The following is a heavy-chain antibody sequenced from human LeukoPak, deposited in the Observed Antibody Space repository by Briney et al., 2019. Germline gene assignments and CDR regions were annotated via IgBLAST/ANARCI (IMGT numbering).Heavy chain of an antibody. CDR1: GFTFSSYS. V-gene: IGHV3-48*01. CDR2: ISSSSSTI. CDR3: ARISNAFDI. J-gene: IGHJ3*02. Sequence: PGGSLRLSCAASGFTFSSYSMNWVRQAPGKGLEWVSYISSSSSTIYYADSVKGRITISRDNSKNTLYLQMNSLRAEDTAVYYCARISNAFDIWGQGTMVTVSS.